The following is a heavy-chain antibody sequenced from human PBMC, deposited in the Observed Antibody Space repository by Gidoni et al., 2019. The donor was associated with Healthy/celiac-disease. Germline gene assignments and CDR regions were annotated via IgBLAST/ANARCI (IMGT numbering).Heavy chain of an antibody. CDR1: GFTFSDYY. J-gene: IGHJ3*02. V-gene: IGHV3-11*06. D-gene: IGHD1-26*01. CDR3: AGIKVGATGAFDI. Sequence: QVLLVESGGGLVKPGGSLRLSCAASGFTFSDYYMNWIRQAPGKGLGWVSYMSSSSNYTNYADSVKGRFTISRDHAKNSLYLQMNSLGAEDTAVYYCAGIKVGATGAFDIWGQGTLVTVSS. CDR2: MSSSSNYT.